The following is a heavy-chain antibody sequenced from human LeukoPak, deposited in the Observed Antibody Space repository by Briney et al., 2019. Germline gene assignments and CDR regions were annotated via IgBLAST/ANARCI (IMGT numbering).Heavy chain of an antibody. V-gene: IGHV3-43*02. J-gene: IGHJ4*02. D-gene: IGHD6-19*01. CDR3: AKDAVAGTWLHY. CDR2: IRGDGRTT. Sequence: GGSLRLSCAASGFTFGDYAMHWVRQAPGKGLEWVSLIRGDGRTTSYAGSVKGRFTISRDNSKNSLYLQMSSLRGEDTAMYFCAKDAVAGTWLHYWGQGTLVTVSS. CDR1: GFTFGDYA.